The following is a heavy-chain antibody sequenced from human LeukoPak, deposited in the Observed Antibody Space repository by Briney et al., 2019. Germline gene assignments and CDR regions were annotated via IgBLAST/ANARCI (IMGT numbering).Heavy chain of an antibody. CDR1: GFTFDDYG. D-gene: IGHD6-19*01. Sequence: GGYLRLSCAASGFTFDDYGMSWVRQAPGNGMEWVSGINWNGGSTGYADSVKGRLTISRDNAKNTLYLQMNGLRAEDTAVYYCARDNSSGWYDYYYGMDVWGQGTTVTVSS. CDR3: ARDNSSGWYDYYYGMDV. V-gene: IGHV3-20*04. J-gene: IGHJ6*02. CDR2: INWNGGST.